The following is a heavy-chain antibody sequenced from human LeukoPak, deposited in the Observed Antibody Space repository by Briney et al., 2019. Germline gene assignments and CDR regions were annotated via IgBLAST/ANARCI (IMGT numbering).Heavy chain of an antibody. Sequence: GGSLRLSCAASGYTFSTYWMSWVRQAPGKGLEWVANIKEDGSEKYYGDSVKGRFTISRDNAKNSLYLQMNSLRAEDTAVYYCARDSSGYQWGQGTLVTVSS. D-gene: IGHD3-22*01. CDR3: ARDSSGYQ. V-gene: IGHV3-7*01. J-gene: IGHJ4*02. CDR1: GYTFSTYW. CDR2: IKEDGSEK.